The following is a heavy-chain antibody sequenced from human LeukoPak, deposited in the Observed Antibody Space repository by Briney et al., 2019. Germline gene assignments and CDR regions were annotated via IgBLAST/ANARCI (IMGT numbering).Heavy chain of an antibody. D-gene: IGHD6-13*01. CDR3: AKEAGTGWFDP. J-gene: IGHJ5*02. V-gene: IGHV3-7*03. Sequence: GGSLRLSCAVSGFTFSGFWMSWSRQAPGKGLEWVASINSDGSEGYYADVVKGRFTISRDNAKNSLYLQINSLRAEDTAVYYCAKEAGTGWFDPWGQGTLVTVSS. CDR2: INSDGSEG. CDR1: GFTFSGFW.